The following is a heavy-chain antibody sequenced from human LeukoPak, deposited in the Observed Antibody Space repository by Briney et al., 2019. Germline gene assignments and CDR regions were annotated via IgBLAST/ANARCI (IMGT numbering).Heavy chain of an antibody. D-gene: IGHD3-22*01. CDR3: ARGDYYASSGEYFPH. V-gene: IGHV4-59*08. Sequence: SETLSLTCTVSGGSISSYYWSWIRQPPGKGLEWIGYIYYSGSTNYNPSLKSRVTISVDTSKNQFSLKLSSVTAADTAVYYCARGDYYASSGEYFPHWGQGTLVTVSS. CDR2: IYYSGST. J-gene: IGHJ1*01. CDR1: GGSISSYY.